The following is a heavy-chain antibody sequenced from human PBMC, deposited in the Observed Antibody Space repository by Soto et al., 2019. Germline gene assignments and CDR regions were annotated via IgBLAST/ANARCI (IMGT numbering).Heavy chain of an antibody. CDR3: ARGGGSPDY. CDR2: ISYSGST. D-gene: IGHD1-26*01. J-gene: IGHJ4*02. CDR1: GGSISSSSYY. V-gene: IGHV4-39*07. Sequence: SETLSLTCTVSGGSISSSSYYWGWIRQPPGKGLEWIGSISYSGSTSYIPSLKSRVNILLDTSKNQFSLKLSSVTAADTAVYYCARGGGSPDYWGQGTLVTVSS.